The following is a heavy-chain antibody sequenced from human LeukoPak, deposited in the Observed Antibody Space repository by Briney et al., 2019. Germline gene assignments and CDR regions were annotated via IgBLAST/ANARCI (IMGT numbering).Heavy chain of an antibody. J-gene: IGHJ3*02. CDR3: ARVRISSSWLDAFDI. Sequence: GGSLRLSCAASGFTFSSYSMNWVRQAPGKGLEWVSSISSSSSYIYYAGSVKGRFTISRDNAKNSLYLQMNSLRAEDTAVYYCARVRISSSWLDAFDIWGQGTMVTVSS. D-gene: IGHD6-13*01. V-gene: IGHV3-21*01. CDR2: ISSSSSYI. CDR1: GFTFSSYS.